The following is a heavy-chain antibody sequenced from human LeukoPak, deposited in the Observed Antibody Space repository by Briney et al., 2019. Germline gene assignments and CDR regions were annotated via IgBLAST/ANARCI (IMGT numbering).Heavy chain of an antibody. CDR3: AKCHLNWGRGFIDY. CDR1: GFTFRNAW. Sequence: PGGSLRLSCAASGFTFRNAWMSWVRQAPGKGLEWVGRIKSKPDGGTTDYAAPVKGRFIISRDDSKNTLYLQMNSLKTEDTAVYYCAKCHLNWGRGFIDYWGQGTLVTVSS. J-gene: IGHJ4*02. CDR2: IKSKPDGGTT. V-gene: IGHV3-15*01. D-gene: IGHD7-27*01.